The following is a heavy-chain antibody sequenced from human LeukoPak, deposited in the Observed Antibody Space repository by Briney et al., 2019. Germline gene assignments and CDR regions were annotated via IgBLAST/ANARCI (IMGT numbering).Heavy chain of an antibody. J-gene: IGHJ5*02. V-gene: IGHV1-18*03. Sequence: ASVKVSCKASGYTFSSYGITWVRQAPGQGLEWMGWINANNGNTNYAQKLQGRVTMTTDTSTSTAYMELRSLRSDDMAVYYCARKGDDIVATIWRGNWFDPWGQGTLVTVSS. D-gene: IGHD5-12*01. CDR3: ARKGDDIVATIWRGNWFDP. CDR1: GYTFSSYG. CDR2: INANNGNT.